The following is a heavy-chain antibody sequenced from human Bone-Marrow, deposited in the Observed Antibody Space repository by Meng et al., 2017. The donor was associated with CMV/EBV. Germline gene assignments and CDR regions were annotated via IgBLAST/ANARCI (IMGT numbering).Heavy chain of an antibody. CDR1: GGSINNGAYY. Sequence: SETLSLTCAVSGGSINNGAYYWSWIRQPPGKGLEWIGEINHSGSTNYNPSLKSRVTISVDTSKNQFSLKLSSVTAADTAVYYCARGGRTMVRGVTPHFDYWGQGTLVTVSS. CDR2: INHSGST. CDR3: ARGGRTMVRGVTPHFDY. J-gene: IGHJ4*02. D-gene: IGHD3-10*01. V-gene: IGHV4-34*01.